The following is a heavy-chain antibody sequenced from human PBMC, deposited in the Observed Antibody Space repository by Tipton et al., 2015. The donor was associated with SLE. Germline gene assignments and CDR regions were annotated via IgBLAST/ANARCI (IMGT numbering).Heavy chain of an antibody. Sequence: TLSLTCAVYGGSISSSSSYYWTWIRQPPGRGLEWIGYIYYSGITYYNPSLKSRLTISIDKSKNQFSLNLNSVTAADTAIYYCVRDRILAAAGRRYFDYWGQGRLVPFSS. CDR1: GGSISSSSSYY. CDR3: VRDRILAAAGRRYFDY. CDR2: IYYSGIT. V-gene: IGHV4-30-4*08. J-gene: IGHJ4*02. D-gene: IGHD6-13*01.